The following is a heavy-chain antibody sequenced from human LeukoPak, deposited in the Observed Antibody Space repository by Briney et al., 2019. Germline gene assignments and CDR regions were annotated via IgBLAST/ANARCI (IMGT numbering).Heavy chain of an antibody. CDR1: GYSISSDYF. CDR2: IFHSGSV. CDR3: ARVVASTSIDS. Sequence: SETLSLTCIVSGYSISSDYFWGLVRQPPGKGLEWIGSIFHSGSVYYNPSLKSRVTISVDPSKNRFSLKLASVTAADTAVYYCARVVASTSIDSWGQGTLVTVSS. V-gene: IGHV4-38-2*02. J-gene: IGHJ4*02. D-gene: IGHD2-15*01.